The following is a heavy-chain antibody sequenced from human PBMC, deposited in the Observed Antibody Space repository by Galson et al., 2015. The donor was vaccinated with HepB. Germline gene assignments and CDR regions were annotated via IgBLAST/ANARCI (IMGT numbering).Heavy chain of an antibody. CDR2: INPSGGST. CDR3: ARDPVLVGATTGGRFDP. Sequence: SVKVSCKASGYTFTSYYMHWVRQAPGQGLEWMGIINPSGGSTSYAQKFQGRVTMTRDTSTTTVYMELSSLRSEDTAVYYCARDPVLVGATTGGRFDPWGQGTLVTVSS. D-gene: IGHD1-26*01. V-gene: IGHV1-46*01. CDR1: GYTFTSYY. J-gene: IGHJ5*02.